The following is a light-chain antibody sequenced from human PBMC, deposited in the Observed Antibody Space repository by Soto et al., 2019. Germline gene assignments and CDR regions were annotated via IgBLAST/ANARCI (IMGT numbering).Light chain of an antibody. CDR1: QSIRIN. CDR3: QQYNNWIT. CDR2: AAS. J-gene: IGKJ5*01. V-gene: IGKV3-15*01. Sequence: EIVVTHSPATLSVSPGERAILSCRASQSIRINLAWYQQKPGQAPRLLIYAASNRATGVPARLSGSWSGTEFTLTISSPQSEDFAVYYCQQYNNWITFGQGTRLEIK.